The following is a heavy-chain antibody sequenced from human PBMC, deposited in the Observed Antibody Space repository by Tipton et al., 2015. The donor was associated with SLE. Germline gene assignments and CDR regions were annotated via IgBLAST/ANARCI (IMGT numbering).Heavy chain of an antibody. Sequence: SLRLSCAASGFTFSSYAMSWVRQAPGKGLEWVSVIYSGGSTYYADSVKGRFTISRDNSKNTLYLQMNSLRAEDTAVYYCAKETGYWGQGTLVTVSS. D-gene: IGHD1-14*01. V-gene: IGHV3-23*03. J-gene: IGHJ4*02. CDR2: IYSGGST. CDR1: GFTFSSYA. CDR3: AKETGY.